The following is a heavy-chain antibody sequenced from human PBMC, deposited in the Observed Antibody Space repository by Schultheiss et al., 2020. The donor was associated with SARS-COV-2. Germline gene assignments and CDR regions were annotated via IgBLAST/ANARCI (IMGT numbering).Heavy chain of an antibody. J-gene: IGHJ5*02. CDR2: INHSGST. Sequence: SQTLSLTCTVSGGSVSSGSYYWSWIRQPPGKGLEWIGEINHSGSTNYNPSLKSLVTISVDTSKNQFSLKLSSVTAADTAVYYCARGTGSHRSNWFDPWGQGTLVTVSS. CDR1: GGSVSSGSYY. D-gene: IGHD3-10*01. CDR3: ARGTGSHRSNWFDP. V-gene: IGHV4-39*07.